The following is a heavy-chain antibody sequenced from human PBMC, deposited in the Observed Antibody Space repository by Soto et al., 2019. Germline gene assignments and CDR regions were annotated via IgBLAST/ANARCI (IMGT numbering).Heavy chain of an antibody. D-gene: IGHD5-18*01. J-gene: IGHJ5*02. CDR3: AKVMVKNWFDP. V-gene: IGHV3-23*01. Sequence: GGSLRLSCAASEFTFSSYAMSWVRQAPGKGLEWVSGISGSGGSTYYADSVKGRFTISRDNSKNTLYLQMNSLRADDTAVYYCAKVMVKNWFDPWGQGTLVTVSS. CDR2: ISGSGGST. CDR1: EFTFSSYA.